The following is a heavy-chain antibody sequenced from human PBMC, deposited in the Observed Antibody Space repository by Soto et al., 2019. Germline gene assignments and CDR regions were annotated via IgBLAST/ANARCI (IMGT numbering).Heavy chain of an antibody. V-gene: IGHV3-21*01. CDR3: ARGAREHIVVVTAIPFDY. CDR2: ISSSSSYI. Sequence: GGSLRLSCAASGFTFSSYSMNWVRQAPGKGLEWVSSISSSSSYIYYADSVKGRFTISRDNAKNSLYLQMNSLRAEDTAVYYCARGAREHIVVVTAIPFDYWGQGTLVTVSS. J-gene: IGHJ4*02. CDR1: GFTFSSYS. D-gene: IGHD2-21*02.